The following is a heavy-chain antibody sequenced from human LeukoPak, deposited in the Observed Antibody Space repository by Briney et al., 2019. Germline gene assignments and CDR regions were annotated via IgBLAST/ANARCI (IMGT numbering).Heavy chain of an antibody. V-gene: IGHV3-15*01. D-gene: IGHD3-10*01. CDR1: GFTFTNAW. CDR2: IKSKTDGGTT. J-gene: IGHJ4*02. CDR3: TTAGSPGVVDH. Sequence: GGSLRLSCAASGFTFTNAWMTWVRQAPGKGLEWVGRIKSKTDGGTTDYAAPVKGRFTISRDDSKTTLYLQMNSLKTEDTAVYYCTTAGSPGVVDHWGQGALVTVSA.